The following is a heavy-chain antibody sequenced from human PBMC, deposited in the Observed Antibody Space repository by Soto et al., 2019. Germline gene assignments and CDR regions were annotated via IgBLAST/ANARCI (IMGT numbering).Heavy chain of an antibody. D-gene: IGHD2-2*02. CDR1: GYSISSGYY. J-gene: IGHJ5*02. CDR3: ARSPSAAIGGGWFDP. CDR2: IYHSGST. Sequence: KTSETLSLTCAVSGYSISSGYYWGWIRQPPGKGLEWIGSIYHSGSTYYNPSLKSRVTISVDTSKNQFSLKLSSVTAADTAVYYCARSPSAAIGGGWFDPWGQGTLVTVSS. V-gene: IGHV4-38-2*01.